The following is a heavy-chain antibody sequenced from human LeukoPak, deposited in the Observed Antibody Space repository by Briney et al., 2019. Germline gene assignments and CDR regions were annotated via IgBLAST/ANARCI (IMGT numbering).Heavy chain of an antibody. CDR1: GFTFSSYA. Sequence: PGGSLRLSCAASGFTFSSYAMSWVRQAPGKGLEWVSAISGSGGSTYYADSVKGRFTISRDNSKNTLYLQMNSLRAEDTAVYYCARDNGYSSSWYVGYYYMDVWGKGTTVTVSS. V-gene: IGHV3-23*01. CDR2: ISGSGGST. J-gene: IGHJ6*03. D-gene: IGHD6-13*01. CDR3: ARDNGYSSSWYVGYYYMDV.